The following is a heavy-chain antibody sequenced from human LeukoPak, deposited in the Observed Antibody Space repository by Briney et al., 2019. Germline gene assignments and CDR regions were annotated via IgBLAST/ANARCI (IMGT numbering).Heavy chain of an antibody. CDR3: ARHLLYRGAHYFDY. Sequence: ASVKVSRKASGYTFSNDGISWVRQAPGQGLEWMGWISAYNGNTNYAQKLQGGVTMTRDTSTSTAYMELRSLRSDDTAVYYCARHLLYRGAHYFDYWGQGTLVTVSS. J-gene: IGHJ4*02. D-gene: IGHD2-8*01. V-gene: IGHV1-18*01. CDR1: GYTFSNDG. CDR2: ISAYNGNT.